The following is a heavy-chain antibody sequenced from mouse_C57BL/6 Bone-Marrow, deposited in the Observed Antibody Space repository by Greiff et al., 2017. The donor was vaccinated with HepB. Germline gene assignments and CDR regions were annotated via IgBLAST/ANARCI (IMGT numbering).Heavy chain of an antibody. CDR3: ARCPFNGYDSYYFDY. J-gene: IGHJ2*01. CDR2: ILPGSGST. D-gene: IGHD2-2*01. V-gene: IGHV1-9*01. CDR1: GYTFTGYW. Sequence: VKLQQSGAELVKPGASVKLSCKATGYTFTGYWIEWVKQRPGHGLEWIGEILPGSGSTNYNEKFKGKATFTADTSSNTAYMQLRSLTTEDSAIYYCARCPFNGYDSYYFDYWGQGTTLTVSS.